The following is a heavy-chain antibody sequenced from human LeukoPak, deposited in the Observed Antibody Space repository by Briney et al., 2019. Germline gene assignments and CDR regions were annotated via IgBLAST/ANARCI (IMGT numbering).Heavy chain of an antibody. CDR2: INSDGSST. J-gene: IGHJ4*02. D-gene: IGHD3-16*02. CDR3: AKGLRLGELSSPFDY. V-gene: IGHV3-74*01. CDR1: GFTFSSHW. Sequence: GGSLRLSCAASGFTFSSHWMHWVRQAPGKGLVWVSRINSDGSSTYYADSVKGRFTISRDNSKNTLYLQMKSLRVEDTAVHYCAKGLRLGELSSPFDYWGQGTLVTVSS.